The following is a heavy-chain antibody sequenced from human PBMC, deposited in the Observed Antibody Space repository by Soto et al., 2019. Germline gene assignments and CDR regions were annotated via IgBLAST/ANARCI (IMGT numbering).Heavy chain of an antibody. CDR2: ISAYNGNT. CDR3: ARDLGGWPDY. CDR1: GYTFTSYG. Sequence: ASVTVSCTASGYTFTSYGISWVRQAPGQGLEWMGWISAYNGNTNYAQKLQGRVTMTTDTSASTAYMELSSLRSEDTAVYYCARDLGGWPDYWGQGTLVTVSS. V-gene: IGHV1-18*01. D-gene: IGHD2-15*01. J-gene: IGHJ4*02.